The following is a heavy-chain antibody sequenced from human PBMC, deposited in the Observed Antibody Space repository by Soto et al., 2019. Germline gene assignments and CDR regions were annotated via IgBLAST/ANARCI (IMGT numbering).Heavy chain of an antibody. J-gene: IGHJ4*02. CDR2: IYYSGST. V-gene: IGHV4-31*03. D-gene: IGHD3-22*01. Sequence: SETLSLTCTVSGGSISSGGYYWSWIRQHPGKGLEWIGYIYYSGSTYYNPSLKSRVTISVDTSKNQFSLKLSSVTAADTAVYYCARLPYYYDRKPGPDYWGQGTLVTVSS. CDR3: ARLPYYYDRKPGPDY. CDR1: GGSISSGGYY.